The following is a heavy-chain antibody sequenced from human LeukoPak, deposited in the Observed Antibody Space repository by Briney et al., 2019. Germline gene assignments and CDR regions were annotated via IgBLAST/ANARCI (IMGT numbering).Heavy chain of an antibody. CDR2: ISGSGGST. Sequence: GGSLRLSCAASGFTFSSYAMSWVRQAPGKGLEWVSAISGSGGSTYYADSVKGRFTISRDNSKNTLYLQMNSLRAEDTAVYYCAKDHWVTMIVVVNTDAFDIWGQGTMVTVSS. CDR1: GFTFSSYA. J-gene: IGHJ3*02. D-gene: IGHD3-22*01. CDR3: AKDHWVTMIVVVNTDAFDI. V-gene: IGHV3-23*01.